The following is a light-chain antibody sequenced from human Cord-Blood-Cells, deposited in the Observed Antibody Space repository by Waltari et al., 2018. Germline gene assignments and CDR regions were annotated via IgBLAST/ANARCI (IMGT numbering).Light chain of an antibody. CDR2: GAS. CDR1: QSVSSSY. Sequence: EIVLTQSPGTLSLSQGERATLSCRASQSVSSSYLAWYQQKPGQAPRLLIYGASSRATGIPDRFSGSGSGTDFTLTISRLAPEDFAVYYCQQYGSSPGTFGQGTKVEIK. CDR3: QQYGSSPGT. V-gene: IGKV3-20*01. J-gene: IGKJ1*01.